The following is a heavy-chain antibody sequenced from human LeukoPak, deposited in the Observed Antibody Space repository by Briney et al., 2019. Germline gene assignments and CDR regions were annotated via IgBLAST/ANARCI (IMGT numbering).Heavy chain of an antibody. J-gene: IGHJ1*01. CDR1: GFTFRDYY. CDR2: ISSRNTYT. V-gene: IGHV3-11*06. Sequence: TGGSLRLSCTASGFTFRDYYMSWIRQAPGKGLEWIAYISSRNTYTKYADSVKGRFTILRDNAKNSLYLQMNSLRVDDTAVYYCARWQNGVAVAGDAEYFQHWGQGTLVTVSS. CDR3: ARWQNGVAVAGDAEYFQH. D-gene: IGHD6-19*01.